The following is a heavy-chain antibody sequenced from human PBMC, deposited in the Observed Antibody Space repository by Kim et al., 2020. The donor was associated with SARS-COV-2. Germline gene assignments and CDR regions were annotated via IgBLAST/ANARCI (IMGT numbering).Heavy chain of an antibody. V-gene: IGHV1-3*01. CDR1: GYTFTTYS. Sequence: ASVKVSCKSYGYTFTTYSIHWVRQAPGQRLEWVGWINAGNGDTEYSQNFQGRVTIARDTSASTAYTELSSLRSEDTAIYYCARDYEQHLKLFYFNYWGQGTPVTVSS. CDR2: INAGNGDT. CDR3: ARDYEQHLKLFYFNY. D-gene: IGHD6-13*01. J-gene: IGHJ4*02.